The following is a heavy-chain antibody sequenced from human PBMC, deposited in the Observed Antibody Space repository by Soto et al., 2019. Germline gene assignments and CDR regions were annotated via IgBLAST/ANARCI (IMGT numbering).Heavy chain of an antibody. V-gene: IGHV4-31*03. D-gene: IGHD6-13*01. J-gene: IGHJ5*02. CDR2: IYYSGST. CDR1: GGSISSGGYY. CDR3: AYGSSWANWFDP. Sequence: QVQLQESGPGLVKPSQTLSLTCTVSGGSISSGGYYWSWIRQHPGKGLEWIGYIYYSGSTYYNPSLKSRVTISVDSSKNQFSLKLSSVTAADTAVYYCAYGSSWANWFDPWGQGTLVTVSS.